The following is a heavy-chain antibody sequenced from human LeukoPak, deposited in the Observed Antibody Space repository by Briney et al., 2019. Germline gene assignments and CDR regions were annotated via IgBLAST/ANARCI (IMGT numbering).Heavy chain of an antibody. D-gene: IGHD3-22*01. CDR2: ISHSNGKS. CDR1: GFTFSDYD. V-gene: IGHV3-21*04. CDR3: ARDLLYYYDSSGYYYVRGTPGAIDI. J-gene: IGHJ3*02. Sequence: GGSLRLSCATSGFTFSDYDMHWVRQAPGKGLEWISSISHSNGKSYCADSVKGRFGISRDNANRSLYLEMDSLRPEDTAVYYCARDLLYYYDSSGYYYVRGTPGAIDICGQGTMVTVSS.